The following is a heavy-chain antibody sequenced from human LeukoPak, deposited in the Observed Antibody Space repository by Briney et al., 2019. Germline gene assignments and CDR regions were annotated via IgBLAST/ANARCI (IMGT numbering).Heavy chain of an antibody. Sequence: SETLSLTCAVSGHSISTGYYWGWIRQPPGKGLEWIGSMSHNGGTYYNPSLKSRVTISMDTSKNQISLRLTPVTAADTAVYYCASYYASGVSAYNYYGMDVWGKGTTVTVSS. V-gene: IGHV4-38-2*01. D-gene: IGHD3-10*01. CDR1: GHSISTGYY. CDR3: ASYYASGVSAYNYYGMDV. J-gene: IGHJ6*04. CDR2: MSHNGGT.